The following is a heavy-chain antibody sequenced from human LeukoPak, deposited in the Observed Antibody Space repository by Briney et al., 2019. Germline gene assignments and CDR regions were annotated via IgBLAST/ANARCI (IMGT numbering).Heavy chain of an antibody. CDR3: AKGGPRRGYSYGYADY. Sequence: GRSLRLSCAASGFTFDDYAMHWVRQAPGKGLEWVSGISWNSGSIGYADSVKGRFTISRDNAKNSLYLQMNSLRAEDTALYYCAKGGPRRGYSYGYADYWGQGTLVTVSS. CDR2: ISWNSGSI. CDR1: GFTFDDYA. J-gene: IGHJ4*02. V-gene: IGHV3-9*01. D-gene: IGHD5-18*01.